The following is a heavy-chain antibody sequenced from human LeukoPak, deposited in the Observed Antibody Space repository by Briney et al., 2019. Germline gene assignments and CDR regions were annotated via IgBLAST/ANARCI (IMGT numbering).Heavy chain of an antibody. CDR1: GFTFSSYG. J-gene: IGHJ4*02. D-gene: IGHD3-22*01. V-gene: IGHV3-30*03. CDR2: ISYDGSNK. CDR3: ASDVDYYDSSGYYSGDY. Sequence: GGSLRLSCAASGFTFSSYGMHWVRQAPGKGLEWVAVISYDGSNKYYADSVKGRFTISRDNSKNTLYLQMNSLRAKDTAVYYCASDVDYYDSSGYYSGDYWGQGTLVTVSS.